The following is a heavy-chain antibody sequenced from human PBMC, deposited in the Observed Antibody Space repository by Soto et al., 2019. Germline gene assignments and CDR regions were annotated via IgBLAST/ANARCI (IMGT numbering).Heavy chain of an antibody. Sequence: QVQLVQSGAEVKKPGSSVKVSCKASGGTFSSYAISWVRQAPGQGLEWMGGIIPIFGTANYAQKFQGRVTITADESTSTAYRELSSLRSEDTAVYYCARAPSTPYDFWSGPVGGWFDPWGQGTLVTVSS. CDR2: IIPIFGTA. CDR1: GGTFSSYA. J-gene: IGHJ5*02. D-gene: IGHD3-3*01. V-gene: IGHV1-69*01. CDR3: ARAPSTPYDFWSGPVGGWFDP.